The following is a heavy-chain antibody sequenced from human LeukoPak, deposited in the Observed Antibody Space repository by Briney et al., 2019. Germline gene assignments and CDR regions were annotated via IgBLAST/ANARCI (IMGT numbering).Heavy chain of an antibody. CDR2: IKQDGSEK. Sequence: GGSLRLSCAASGFTFSSYWMSWVRQAPGKGLEWVANIKQDGSEKYYVDSVKGRFTISRDNAKNSLYLQMSSLTSVDTALYYCATWAFYHNLDVWGQGTTVAVSS. D-gene: IGHD1-1*01. V-gene: IGHV3-7*03. J-gene: IGHJ6*02. CDR3: ATWAFYHNLDV. CDR1: GFTFSSYW.